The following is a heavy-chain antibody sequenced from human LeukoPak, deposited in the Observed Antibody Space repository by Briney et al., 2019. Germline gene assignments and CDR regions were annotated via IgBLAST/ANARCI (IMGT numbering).Heavy chain of an antibody. Sequence: ASVKVSCKASGYTFTGYYMHWARQAPGQGLEWMGRINPNSGGTNYAQKFQGRVTMTRDTSISTAYMELSRLRSDDTAVYYCARAGPGSYYNDDAFDIWGQGTMVTVSS. V-gene: IGHV1-2*06. CDR1: GYTFTGYY. D-gene: IGHD3-10*01. CDR3: ARAGPGSYYNDDAFDI. CDR2: INPNSGGT. J-gene: IGHJ3*02.